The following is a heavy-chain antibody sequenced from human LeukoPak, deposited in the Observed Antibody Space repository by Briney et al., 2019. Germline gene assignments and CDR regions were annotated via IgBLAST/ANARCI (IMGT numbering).Heavy chain of an antibody. CDR3: AREGYDAFDI. J-gene: IGHJ3*02. Sequence: GGSLRLSCAASGFTFSSYAMHCVRQAPGKGLEWVAVISYDGSNKYYADSVKGRFTISRDNSKNTLYLQMNSLRAEDTAVYYCAREGYDAFDIWGQGTMVTVSS. D-gene: IGHD5-12*01. V-gene: IGHV3-30-3*01. CDR2: ISYDGSNK. CDR1: GFTFSSYA.